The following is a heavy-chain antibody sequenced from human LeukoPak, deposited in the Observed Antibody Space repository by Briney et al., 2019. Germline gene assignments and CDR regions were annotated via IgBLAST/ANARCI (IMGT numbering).Heavy chain of an antibody. V-gene: IGHV4-34*01. CDR1: GGSFSGYY. Sequence: SETLSLTCAVYGGSFSGYYWSWIRQPPGKGLEWIGEINHSGSTNYNPSLKSRVTISVDTSKNQFSLKLSSVTAADTAVYYCARVRMRKVDTAMVTRNYYMDVWGKGTTVTVSS. CDR3: ARVRMRKVDTAMVTRNYYMDV. CDR2: INHSGST. D-gene: IGHD5-18*01. J-gene: IGHJ6*03.